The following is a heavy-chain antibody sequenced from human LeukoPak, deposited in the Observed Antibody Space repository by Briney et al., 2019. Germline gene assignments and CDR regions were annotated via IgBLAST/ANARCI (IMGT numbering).Heavy chain of an antibody. D-gene: IGHD3-22*01. J-gene: IGHJ4*02. CDR1: GFIFSRYW. Sequence: GGSLRLSCAASGFIFSRYWMTWVRQAPGKGLEWVANIKQDGSEKYYVDSVKGRFTISRDNAKNSLYLQMNSLRAEDTAVYYCARHPTYYYDSSGYYTWFDYWGQGTLVTVSS. V-gene: IGHV3-7*01. CDR2: IKQDGSEK. CDR3: ARHPTYYYDSSGYYTWFDY.